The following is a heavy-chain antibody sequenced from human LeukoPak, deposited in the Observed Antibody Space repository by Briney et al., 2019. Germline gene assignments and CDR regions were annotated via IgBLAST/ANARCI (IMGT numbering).Heavy chain of an antibody. Sequence: PGGSLRLSCAASGFTFSSYWMHWVRQAPGKGLVWVSRINSDGSSTSYADSVKGRFTISRDSAKNTLYLQMNSLRAEDTAVYYCARENPWIQLWALDYWGQGTLVTVSS. CDR2: INSDGSST. J-gene: IGHJ4*02. V-gene: IGHV3-74*01. D-gene: IGHD5-18*01. CDR3: ARENPWIQLWALDY. CDR1: GFTFSSYW.